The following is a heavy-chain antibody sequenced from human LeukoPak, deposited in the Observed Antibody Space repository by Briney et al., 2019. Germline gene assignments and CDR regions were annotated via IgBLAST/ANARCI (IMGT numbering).Heavy chain of an antibody. D-gene: IGHD3-22*01. CDR3: ARGDYYDSSGYYYHDY. Sequence: PSEILSLTCTVSGGSISSSSYYWGWIRQPPGMGLEWIGSIYYSGSTYYNPSLKSRVTISVDTSKNQFSLKLSSVTAADTAVYYCARGDYYDSSGYYYHDYWGQGTLVTVSS. J-gene: IGHJ4*02. CDR2: IYYSGST. CDR1: GGSISSSSYY. V-gene: IGHV4-39*01.